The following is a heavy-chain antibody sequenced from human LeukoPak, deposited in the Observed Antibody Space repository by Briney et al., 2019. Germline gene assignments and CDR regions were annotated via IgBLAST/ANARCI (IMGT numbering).Heavy chain of an antibody. Sequence: PSETLSLTCTVSGGSISSSSYYWSWIRQPPGKGLEWIGEINHSGSTNYNPSLKSRVTISVDTSKNQFSLKLSSVTAADTAVYYCARVYARGYGSGSYLNWFDPWGQGTLVTVSS. V-gene: IGHV4-39*07. CDR2: INHSGST. D-gene: IGHD3-10*01. CDR1: GGSISSSSYY. J-gene: IGHJ5*02. CDR3: ARVYARGYGSGSYLNWFDP.